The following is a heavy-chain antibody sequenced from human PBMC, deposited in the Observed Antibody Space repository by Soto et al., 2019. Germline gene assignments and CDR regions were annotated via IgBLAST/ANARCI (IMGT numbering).Heavy chain of an antibody. Sequence: QEQLVESGGGVVQPGRSLRLSCAASGFTFSTYGMHWVRQAPGKGLEWVAVISYDGNNKYYADSVKGRFTISRDNSKNTLYLQMNSRRAEDTAVYYCAQGAYSGNWYEDWGQGTLVTVSS. D-gene: IGHD2-21*01. J-gene: IGHJ5*02. CDR2: ISYDGNNK. CDR3: AQGAYSGNWYED. CDR1: GFTFSTYG. V-gene: IGHV3-30*18.